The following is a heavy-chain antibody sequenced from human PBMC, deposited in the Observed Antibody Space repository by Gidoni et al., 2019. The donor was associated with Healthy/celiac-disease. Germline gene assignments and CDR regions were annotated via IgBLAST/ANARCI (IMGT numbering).Heavy chain of an antibody. Sequence: QLQLQESGPGLVKPSETLSLTCTVSGGSISSSSYYWGWIRQPPGKGLEWIGSIYYSGSTSYNPSLKSRVTISVDTSKNQFSLKLSSVTAADTAVYYCARQQSIFGVVIIPAGFDYWGQGTLVTVSS. V-gene: IGHV4-39*01. J-gene: IGHJ4*02. D-gene: IGHD3-3*01. CDR3: ARQQSIFGVVIIPAGFDY. CDR2: IYYSGST. CDR1: GGSISSSSYY.